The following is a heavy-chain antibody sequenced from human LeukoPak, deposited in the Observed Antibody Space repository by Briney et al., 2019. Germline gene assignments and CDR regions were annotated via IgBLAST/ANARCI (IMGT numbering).Heavy chain of an antibody. V-gene: IGHV3-23*01. D-gene: IGHD6-13*01. CDR1: GFTFSSYA. CDR3: AKDHFSSWYSDWFDP. J-gene: IGHJ5*02. Sequence: GGSLRLSCAASGFTFSSYAMSWVRQAPGKGLEWVSAISGSGGSTYYADSVKGRFTISRDNSKNTLYPQMNSLRAEDAAVYYCAKDHFSSWYSDWFDPWGQGTLVTVSS. CDR2: ISGSGGST.